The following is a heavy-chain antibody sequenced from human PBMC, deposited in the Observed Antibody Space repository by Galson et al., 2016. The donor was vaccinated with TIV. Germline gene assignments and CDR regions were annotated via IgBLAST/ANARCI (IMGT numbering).Heavy chain of an antibody. J-gene: IGHJ4*02. CDR1: GFSLSTRGVG. CDR3: ARFYDSTGYPWDY. V-gene: IGHV2-5*02. Sequence: PALVKPTQTLTLTCSFSGFSLSTRGVGVGWIRQPPGKALEWLALIYWDDLKRYRPSLENRLTITKDTPKNQVVLKMTNMDPVDTATYYCARFYDSTGYPWDYWGQGTLVTVSS. CDR2: IYWDDLK. D-gene: IGHD3-22*01.